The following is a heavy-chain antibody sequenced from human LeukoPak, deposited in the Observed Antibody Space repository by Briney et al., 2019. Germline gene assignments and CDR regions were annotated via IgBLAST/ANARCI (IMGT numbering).Heavy chain of an antibody. Sequence: AGGSLRLSCAASGFTFSSYAMSWVRQAPGKGLEWVAVISYDGSNKYCADSVKGRFTISRDNSKNTLYLQMNSLRAEDTAVYYCARDTVVGRNWFDPWGQGTLVTVSS. CDR2: ISYDGSNK. D-gene: IGHD4-23*01. CDR1: GFTFSSYA. J-gene: IGHJ5*02. CDR3: ARDTVVGRNWFDP. V-gene: IGHV3-30-3*01.